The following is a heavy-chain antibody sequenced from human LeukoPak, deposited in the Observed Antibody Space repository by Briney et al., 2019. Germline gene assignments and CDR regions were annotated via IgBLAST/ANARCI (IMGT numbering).Heavy chain of an antibody. J-gene: IGHJ4*02. V-gene: IGHV3-74*01. Sequence: PGGSLRLSCAASGFTFSNYWMHWVRQAPGKGLVWVSRINSDGINTSYADSVKGRFTISKDNAKNSVYLQMNSLRVEDTAVYYCARVIAARPGDYFDYWGQGSLVIVSS. D-gene: IGHD6-6*01. CDR1: GFTFSNYW. CDR3: ARVIAARPGDYFDY. CDR2: INSDGINT.